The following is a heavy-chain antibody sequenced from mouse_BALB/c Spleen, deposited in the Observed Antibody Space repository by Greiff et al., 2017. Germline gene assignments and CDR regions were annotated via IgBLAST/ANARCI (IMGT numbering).Heavy chain of an antibody. CDR2: ISSGSSTI. D-gene: IGHD5-1-1*01. CDR1: GFTFSSFG. CDR3: ARYTSYAMDY. J-gene: IGHJ4*01. V-gene: IGHV5-17*02. Sequence: EVMLVESGGGLVQPGGSRKLSCAASGFTFSSFGMHWVRQAPEKGLEWVAYISSGSSTIYYADTVKGRFTISRDNPKNTLFLQMTSLRSEDTAMYYCARYTSYAMDYWGQGTSVTVSS.